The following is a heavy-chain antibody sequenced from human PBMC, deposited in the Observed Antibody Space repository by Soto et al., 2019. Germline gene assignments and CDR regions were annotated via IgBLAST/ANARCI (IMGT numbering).Heavy chain of an antibody. V-gene: IGHV1-2*02. D-gene: IGHD3-9*01. CDR1: GYTFTGYY. Sequence: ASVKVSCKASGYTFTGYYMHWVRQAPGQGLEWMGWINPNSGGTNYAQKFQGRFTISRDHSQSSVFLQMSSLRDEDTAVYYCAKDRQPDGIWTFDLWGQGTLVTVSS. J-gene: IGHJ4*02. CDR2: INPNSGGT. CDR3: AKDRQPDGIWTFDL.